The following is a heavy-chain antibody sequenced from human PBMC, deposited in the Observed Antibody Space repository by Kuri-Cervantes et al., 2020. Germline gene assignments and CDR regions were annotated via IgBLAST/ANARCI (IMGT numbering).Heavy chain of an antibody. D-gene: IGHD3-22*01. J-gene: IGHJ4*02. V-gene: IGHV3-30*19. CDR3: ARVLGYYDSSGPFDY. CDR1: GFTFSNSG. Sequence: GESLKISCAAAGFTFSNSGLHWVRQAPGKGLEWVAVISYDGSNKYYADSVKGRFTISRDNSKNTLYLQMNSLRAEDTAVYYCARVLGYYDSSGPFDYWGQGTLVTVSS. CDR2: ISYDGSNK.